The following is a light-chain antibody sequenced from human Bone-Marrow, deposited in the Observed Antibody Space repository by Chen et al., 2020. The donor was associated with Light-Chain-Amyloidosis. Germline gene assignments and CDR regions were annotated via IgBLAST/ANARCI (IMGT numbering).Light chain of an antibody. CDR2: RAS. V-gene: IGKV3-20*01. J-gene: IGKJ4*01. CDR1: QSVDSDY. Sequence: EIVLAQSPGTLSLSPGEGATLSCRASQSVDSDYLAWYQLKPGQAPGLLIYRASTRATGIPDRFSGTGSGTDFTLTISSLEPEDFGVYFCQQYGASPLTFGGGTKVEI. CDR3: QQYGASPLT.